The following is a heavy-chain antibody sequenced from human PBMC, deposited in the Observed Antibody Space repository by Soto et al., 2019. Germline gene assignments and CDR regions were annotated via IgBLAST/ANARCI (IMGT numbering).Heavy chain of an antibody. V-gene: IGHV1-18*01. Sequence: ASVKVSCKASGYTFINYGINWVRQAPGQGIEWMGWISAYNGNTNYAQKLQGRVTMTTDTSPSKPYMELRSLRSDDKAVYYCAIVGAYSLPSCHDFWVQGTLVTLSS. D-gene: IGHD1-26*01. CDR2: ISAYNGNT. CDR1: GYTFINYG. CDR3: AIVGAYSLPSCHDF. J-gene: IGHJ4*02.